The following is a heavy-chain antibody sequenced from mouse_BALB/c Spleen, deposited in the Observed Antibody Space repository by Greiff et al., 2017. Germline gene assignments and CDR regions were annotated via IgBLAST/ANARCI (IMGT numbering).Heavy chain of an antibody. Sequence: EVKLVESGGGLVQPGGSRKLSCAASGFTFSSFGMHWVRQAPEKGLEWVAYISSGSSTIYYADTVKGRFTISRDNPKNTLFLQMTSLRSEDTAMYYCARGGNYYRYDWFAYWGQGTLVTVSA. CDR1: GFTFSSFG. CDR2: ISSGSSTI. J-gene: IGHJ3*01. V-gene: IGHV5-17*02. CDR3: ARGGNYYRYDWFAY. D-gene: IGHD2-14*01.